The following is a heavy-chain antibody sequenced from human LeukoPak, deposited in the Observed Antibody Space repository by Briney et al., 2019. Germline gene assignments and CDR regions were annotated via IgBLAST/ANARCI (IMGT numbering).Heavy chain of an antibody. CDR1: GYTFTNYF. V-gene: IGHV1-46*01. Sequence: ASVKVSCTASGYTFTNYFMHWVRQAPGQGLEWMGVINPSGGGTTYAQRFQGRVTMTRDTSISTAYMELSRLRSDDTAVYYCARVRGYSYGYEGFYGYWGQGTLVTVSS. J-gene: IGHJ4*02. D-gene: IGHD5-18*01. CDR2: INPSGGGT. CDR3: ARVRGYSYGYEGFYGY.